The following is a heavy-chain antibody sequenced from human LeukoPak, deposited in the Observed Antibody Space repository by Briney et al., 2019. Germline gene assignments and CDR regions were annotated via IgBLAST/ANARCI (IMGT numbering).Heavy chain of an antibody. V-gene: IGHV3-7*03. CDR3: AKSYYGSAKRAQNAFDI. J-gene: IGHJ3*02. CDR1: GFTFSNYW. Sequence: GGSLRLSCAASGFTFSNYWMSWVRQAPGKGLEWVANMKQDGSETYYVDSVKGRFTISRDNAKNSLYLQMNSLRAEDMALYYCAKSYYGSAKRAQNAFDIWGQGTMVTVSS. CDR2: MKQDGSET. D-gene: IGHD3-10*01.